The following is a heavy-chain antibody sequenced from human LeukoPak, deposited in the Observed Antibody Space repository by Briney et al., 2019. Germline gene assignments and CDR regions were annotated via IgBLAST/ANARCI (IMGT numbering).Heavy chain of an antibody. CDR3: ARGHRAIFGVVYSYGMDV. CDR1: GFTFSSYA. V-gene: IGHV3-23*01. CDR2: ISGSGGST. J-gene: IGHJ6*02. Sequence: GGSLRLSCAASGFTFSSYAMSWVRQAPGKGLEWVSAISGSGGSTYYADSVKGRFTISRDNSKNTLYLQMNSLRAEDTAVYYCARGHRAIFGVVYSYGMDVWGQGTTVTVSS. D-gene: IGHD3-3*01.